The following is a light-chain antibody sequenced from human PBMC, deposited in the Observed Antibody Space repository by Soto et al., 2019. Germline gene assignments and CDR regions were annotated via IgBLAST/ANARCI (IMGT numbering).Light chain of an antibody. J-gene: IGKJ5*01. V-gene: IGKV1-9*01. Sequence: DIALTQSPSFLSASVGERVTITCRASQSISTYFAWYQQKPGKAPKLLIFATSTLHNGVPSRFRGSGSGTEFTVTITSLQPEDFAIYYCQQRRGYPLTFGEGTQVEIK. CDR2: ATS. CDR3: QQRRGYPLT. CDR1: QSISTY.